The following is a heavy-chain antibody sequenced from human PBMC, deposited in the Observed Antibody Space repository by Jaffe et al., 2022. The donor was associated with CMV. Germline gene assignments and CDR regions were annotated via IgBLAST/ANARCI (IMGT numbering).Heavy chain of an antibody. CDR2: INHSGST. D-gene: IGHD1-1*01. Sequence: QVQLQQWGAGLLKPSETLSLTCAVYGGSFSGYYWSWIRQPPGKGLEWIGEINHSGSTNYNPSLKSRVTISVDTSKNQFSLKLSSVTAADTAVYYCASSKNWNDRRGYYYYYMDVWGKGTTVTVSS. CDR1: GGSFSGYY. CDR3: ASSKNWNDRRGYYYYYMDV. J-gene: IGHJ6*03. V-gene: IGHV4-34*01.